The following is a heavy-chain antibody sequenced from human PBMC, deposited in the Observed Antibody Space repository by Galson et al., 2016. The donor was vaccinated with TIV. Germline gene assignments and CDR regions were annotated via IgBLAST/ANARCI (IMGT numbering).Heavy chain of an antibody. Sequence: SVKVSCKASGGAFNNYIMNWVRQAPGQGLEWMGKIIPVVGEANYAQKFQGRITITADRSTTTAHMEVRSLRSEDTAVYYCARGVLGVAATGTKYYFDHWGQGTVVTVSS. D-gene: IGHD1/OR15-1a*01. J-gene: IGHJ4*02. V-gene: IGHV1-69*08. CDR2: IIPVVGEA. CDR3: ARGVLGVAATGTKYYFDH. CDR1: GGAFNNYI.